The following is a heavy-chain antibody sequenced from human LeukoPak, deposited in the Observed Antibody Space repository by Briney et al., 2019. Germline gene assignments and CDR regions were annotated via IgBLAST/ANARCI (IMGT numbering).Heavy chain of an antibody. V-gene: IGHV1-3*01. D-gene: IGHD5-24*01. J-gene: IGHJ6*02. CDR3: ARDKREGRWLQSYYYYYGMDV. CDR1: GYTFTSYA. Sequence: ASVKVSCKASGYTFTSYAMHWVRQAPGQRLEWMGWINAGNGNTKYSQKFQGRVTITRDTSASTAYMELSSLRSEDTAVYYCARDKREGRWLQSYYYYYGMDVWGQGTTVTVSS. CDR2: INAGNGNT.